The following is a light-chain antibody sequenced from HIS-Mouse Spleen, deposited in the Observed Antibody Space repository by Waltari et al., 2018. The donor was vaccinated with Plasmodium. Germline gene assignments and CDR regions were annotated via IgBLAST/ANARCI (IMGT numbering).Light chain of an antibody. CDR2: EDS. V-gene: IGLV3-10*01. CDR1: ALPNTH. Sequence: SYELTQPPSVSVSPGQPASITRPGDALPNTHAYSYQPKSGQAPVLVIYEDSKRPSGIPERFSGSSSGTMATLTISGAQVEDEADYYCYSTDSSGNHRVFGGGTKLTVL. CDR3: YSTDSSGNHRV. J-gene: IGLJ3*02.